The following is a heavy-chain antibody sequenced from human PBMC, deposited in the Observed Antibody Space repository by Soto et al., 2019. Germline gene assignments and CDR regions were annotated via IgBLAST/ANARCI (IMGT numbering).Heavy chain of an antibody. CDR1: GGSISSGGYY. CDR3: ARDGYCSGGSCYSDASDGMDV. CDR2: IYYSGST. Sequence: QVQLQESGPGLVKPSQTLSLTCTVSGGSISSGGYYWSWIRQHPGKGLEWIGYIYYSGSTYYNPSLKSRVTISVDTSKNQFSLKLSSVTAADTAVYYCARDGYCSGGSCYSDASDGMDVWGQGTTVTVSS. V-gene: IGHV4-31*03. D-gene: IGHD2-15*01. J-gene: IGHJ6*02.